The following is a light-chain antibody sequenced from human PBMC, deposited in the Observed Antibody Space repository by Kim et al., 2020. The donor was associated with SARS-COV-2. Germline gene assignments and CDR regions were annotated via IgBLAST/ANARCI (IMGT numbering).Light chain of an antibody. CDR2: QDN. CDR1: KLGEKY. CDR3: QTWDSTTVI. Sequence: SVSPGQTARITCSGDKLGEKYTSWYQHKSGQSPVVVIYQDNKRPSGMTERFSGSSSGNTATLTISGTQPMDEADYYCQTWDSTTVIFGGGTQLPS. V-gene: IGLV3-1*01. J-gene: IGLJ2*01.